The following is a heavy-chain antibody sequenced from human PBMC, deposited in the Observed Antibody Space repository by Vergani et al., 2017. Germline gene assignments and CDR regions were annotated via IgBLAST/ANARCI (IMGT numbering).Heavy chain of an antibody. V-gene: IGHV5-51*01. CDR1: GYSFTSYW. CDR3: ARLAYCSGGSCYSFDY. Sequence: EVPLVQSGAEVKKPGESLKISCKGSGYSFTSYWIGWVRQMPGKGLEWMGIIYPGDSDTRYSPSFQGQVTISADKSISTAYLQWSSLKASDTAMYYCARLAYCSGGSCYSFDYWGQGTLVTVSS. D-gene: IGHD2-15*01. CDR2: IYPGDSDT. J-gene: IGHJ4*02.